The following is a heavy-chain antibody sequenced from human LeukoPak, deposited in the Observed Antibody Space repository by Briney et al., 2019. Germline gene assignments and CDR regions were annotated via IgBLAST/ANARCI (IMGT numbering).Heavy chain of an antibody. Sequence: GRSLRLSCAASGFTFDDYAMHWVRHAPGKGLEWVSGISWNSGSIGYADSVKGRFTISRDNSKSTLYLKMNSLRAEDTAVYYCAKDQGELLFSFDSWGQGTLVTVSS. V-gene: IGHV3-9*01. D-gene: IGHD1-26*01. CDR3: AKDQGELLFSFDS. CDR1: GFTFDDYA. J-gene: IGHJ4*02. CDR2: ISWNSGSI.